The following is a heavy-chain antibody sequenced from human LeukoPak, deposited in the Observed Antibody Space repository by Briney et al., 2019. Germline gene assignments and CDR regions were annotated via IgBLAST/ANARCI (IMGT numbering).Heavy chain of an antibody. CDR1: GYTFTGYY. V-gene: IGHV1-2*02. Sequence: GASVKVSCKASGYTFTGYYMQWVRQAPGQGLEWMGWINPNSGGTNYAQKFQGRVTMTRDTSISTAYMELSRLRSDDTAVYYCARGRRPGMVTDWFDPWGQGTLVTVSS. J-gene: IGHJ5*02. CDR3: ARGRRPGMVTDWFDP. CDR2: INPNSGGT. D-gene: IGHD5-18*01.